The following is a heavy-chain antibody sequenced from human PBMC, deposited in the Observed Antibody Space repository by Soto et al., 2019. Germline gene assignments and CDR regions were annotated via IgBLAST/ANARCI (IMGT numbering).Heavy chain of an antibody. CDR3: AKDRWDTSSLDY. D-gene: IGHD1-26*01. J-gene: IGHJ4*02. Sequence: GGSLRLSCAASGFTFSTYAMSWVRQAPGKGLEWVSGINGGGGTTFYADSVKGRFTISRDNSKNTLFLQMNGLRVEDTAVHFCAKDRWDTSSLDYWGQGTPVTVSS. CDR1: GFTFSTYA. CDR2: INGGGGTT. V-gene: IGHV3-23*01.